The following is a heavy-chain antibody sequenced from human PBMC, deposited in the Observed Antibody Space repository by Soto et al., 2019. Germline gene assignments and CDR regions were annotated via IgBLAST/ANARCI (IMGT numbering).Heavy chain of an antibody. V-gene: IGHV4-61*01. J-gene: IGHJ5*02. CDR3: VRQQYDFLVDP. CDR1: GGSVTSGSYY. CDR2: IYYSGST. D-gene: IGHD3-16*01. Sequence: SETLSLTCTVSGGSVTSGSYYWSWIRQPPGKGLEWIGYIYYSGSTIYNPSLKSRLTMSVDTSKNQFSLRLTSATAEDTALYYCVRQQYDFLVDPWGQGTLVTVSS.